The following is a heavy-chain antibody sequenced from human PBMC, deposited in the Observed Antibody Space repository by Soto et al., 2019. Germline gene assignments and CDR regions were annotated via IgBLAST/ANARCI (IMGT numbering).Heavy chain of an antibody. J-gene: IGHJ6*02. Sequence: GESLKISCKGSGYSFTSYWISWVRQMPGKGLEWMGRIDPSDSYTNYSPSFQGHVTISADKSISTAYLQWSSLKASDTAMYYCAVNAHETRSPGTIRMKELPQYYYYYGMDVWGQGTTVTVSS. CDR3: AVNAHETRSPGTIRMKELPQYYYYYGMDV. V-gene: IGHV5-10-1*01. CDR2: IDPSDSYT. CDR1: GYSFTSYW. D-gene: IGHD6-13*01.